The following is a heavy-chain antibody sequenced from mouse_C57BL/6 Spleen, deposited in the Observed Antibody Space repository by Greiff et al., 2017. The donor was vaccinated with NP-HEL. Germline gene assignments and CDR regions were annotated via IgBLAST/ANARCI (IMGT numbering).Heavy chain of an antibody. CDR2: IYPRSGNT. CDR1: GYGFTSYG. Sequence: QVQLQQSGAELARPGASVKLSCKASGYGFTSYGISWVKQRTGQGLEWIGEIYPRSGNTYYNEKFKGKATLTADKSSSTAYMELRSLTSEDSAVYFCARGLTTVEGYFDVWGTGTTVTVSS. J-gene: IGHJ1*03. CDR3: ARGLTTVEGYFDV. V-gene: IGHV1-81*01. D-gene: IGHD1-1*01.